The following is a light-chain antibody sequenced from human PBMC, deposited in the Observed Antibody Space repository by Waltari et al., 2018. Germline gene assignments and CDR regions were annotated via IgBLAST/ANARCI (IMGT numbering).Light chain of an antibody. J-gene: IGLJ2*01. CDR1: ASDLGNND. Sequence: QSVLTQPPSVSAAPGQRVTISCPGSASDLGNNDLSLYQQLPGTAPKLIIYDDSKRPSGIPDRFSGSRSGTSGTLDIIGLQMGDEGDYYCGTWSSSLNVVLFGGGTKLTVL. CDR2: DDS. CDR3: GTWSSSLNVVL. V-gene: IGLV1-51*01.